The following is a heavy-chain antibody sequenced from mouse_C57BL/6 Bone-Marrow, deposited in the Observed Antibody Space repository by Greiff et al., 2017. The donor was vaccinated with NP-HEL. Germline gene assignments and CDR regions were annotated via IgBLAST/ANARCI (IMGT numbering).Heavy chain of an antibody. J-gene: IGHJ2*01. V-gene: IGHV8-8*01. Sequence: QVTLQVSGPGILQPSQTLSLTCSFSGYSLSTFGMGVGWIRQPSGKGLEWLAHLWWDDAKYYDQALTSRITILKDTSKNQVVLKIANVDTADTATYYCARRTGTLFFDYWGQGTTLTVSS. CDR1: GYSLSTFGMG. D-gene: IGHD2-14*01. CDR2: LWWDDAK. CDR3: ARRTGTLFFDY.